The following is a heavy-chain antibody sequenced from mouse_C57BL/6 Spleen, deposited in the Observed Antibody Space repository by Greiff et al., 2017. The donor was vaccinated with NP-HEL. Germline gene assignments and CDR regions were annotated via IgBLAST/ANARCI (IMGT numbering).Heavy chain of an antibody. J-gene: IGHJ4*01. CDR1: GFTFSDYG. Sequence: EVMLVESGGGLVKPGGSLKLSCAASGFTFSDYGMHWVRQAPEKGLEWVAYISSGSSTIYYADTVKGRFTISRDNAKNTLFLQMTSLRSEDTAMYYCAKGSSYYYGSSPYAMDYWGQGTSVTVSS. D-gene: IGHD1-1*01. V-gene: IGHV5-17*01. CDR2: ISSGSSTI. CDR3: AKGSSYYYGSSPYAMDY.